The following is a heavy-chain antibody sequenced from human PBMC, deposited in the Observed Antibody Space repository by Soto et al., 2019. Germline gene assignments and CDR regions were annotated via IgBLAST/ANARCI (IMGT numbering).Heavy chain of an antibody. CDR2: ISGSGGST. Sequence: PGGSLRLSCAASGFTFSSHAMSWVRQAPGKGLEWVSGISGSGGSTYYADSVKGRFTISRDNSKNTLYVQMSSLRDEDTAVYYCAKGRYYGGSASCYGDYNGMDVWGQGTTVTVSS. J-gene: IGHJ6*02. CDR1: GFTFSSHA. V-gene: IGHV3-23*01. D-gene: IGHD2-2*01. CDR3: AKGRYYGGSASCYGDYNGMDV.